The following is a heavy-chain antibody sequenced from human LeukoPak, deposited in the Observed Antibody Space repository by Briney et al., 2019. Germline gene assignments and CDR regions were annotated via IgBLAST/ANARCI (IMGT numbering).Heavy chain of an antibody. CDR1: GFTFSSYS. Sequence: GGSLRLSCAASGFTFSSYSMNWVRQAPSKGLAGVSYSSSSSSCIYYADSVKVRFTITRDNAKNSLYLQMNSRRAEDKAVYYCGRGPIYYYYMDVWGKGTTVTVSS. CDR3: GRGPIYYYYMDV. J-gene: IGHJ6*03. CDR2: SSSSSSCI. V-gene: IGHV3-21*05.